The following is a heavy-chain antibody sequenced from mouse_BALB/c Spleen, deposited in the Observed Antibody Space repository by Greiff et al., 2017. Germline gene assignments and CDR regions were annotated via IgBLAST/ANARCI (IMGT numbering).Heavy chain of an antibody. J-gene: IGHJ2*01. Sequence: VKLVESGPGLVAPSQSLSITCTASGFSFTGYGIHWVRQPPGQGLEWLGVIWAGGSTNYNSALMSRLSISKDNSKSQVFLKMNSLQTDDTAMYYCARYGKVYFDYWGQGTTLTVSS. D-gene: IGHD2-10*02. CDR3: ARYGKVYFDY. CDR2: IWAGGST. CDR1: GFSFTGYG. V-gene: IGHV2-9*02.